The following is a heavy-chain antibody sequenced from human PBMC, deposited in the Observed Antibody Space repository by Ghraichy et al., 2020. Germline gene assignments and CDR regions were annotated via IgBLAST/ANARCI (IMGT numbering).Heavy chain of an antibody. Sequence: SETLSLTCAVYGGSFSGYYWSWIRQPPGKGLEWIGEINHSGSTNYNPSLKSRVTISVDTSKNQFSLKLSSVTAADTAVYYCARGPRRGNRLYSSSWYYFDYWGQGTLVTVSS. CDR2: INHSGST. CDR3: ARGPRRGNRLYSSSWYYFDY. J-gene: IGHJ4*02. D-gene: IGHD6-13*01. V-gene: IGHV4-34*01. CDR1: GGSFSGYY.